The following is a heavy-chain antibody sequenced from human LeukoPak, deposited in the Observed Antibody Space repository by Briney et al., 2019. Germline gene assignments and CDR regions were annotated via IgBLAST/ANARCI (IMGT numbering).Heavy chain of an antibody. J-gene: IGHJ4*02. V-gene: IGHV4-38-2*02. CDR3: ARIFIRNGYSSYFDC. Sequence: SETLSLTCTVSGFSISSGHYWGWVRQPPGAGLEGSGSVYQSGTTYYNPSLKSRVTTSVDMSKNQFSLRLRPVTAADTAVYYCARIFIRNGYSSYFDCWGQGTLVTVSS. CDR1: GFSISSGHY. CDR2: VYQSGTT. D-gene: IGHD5-18*01.